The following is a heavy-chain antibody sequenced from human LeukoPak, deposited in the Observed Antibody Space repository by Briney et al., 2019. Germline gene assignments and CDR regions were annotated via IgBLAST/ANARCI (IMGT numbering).Heavy chain of an antibody. J-gene: IGHJ2*01. V-gene: IGHV4-59*08. CDR1: GGSISSYY. Sequence: SETLSLTCTVSGGSISSYYWSWIRQPPGKGLEWIGYIYYSGSANYNPSLKSRVTISVDTSKNQFSLKLSSVTAADTAVYYCARQDIVVVPAAIKLAYWYFDLWGRGTLVTVSS. CDR2: IYYSGSA. D-gene: IGHD2-2*02. CDR3: ARQDIVVVPAAIKLAYWYFDL.